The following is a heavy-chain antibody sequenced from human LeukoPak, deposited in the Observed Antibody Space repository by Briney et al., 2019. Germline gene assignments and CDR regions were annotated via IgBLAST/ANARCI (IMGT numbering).Heavy chain of an antibody. J-gene: IGHJ4*02. CDR3: ARGKLDY. Sequence: ASVKVSCKASGYTFTSYDINWVRQATGQGLEWMGWMNPNSANTGYAQKFQGRVTMTRNTSITTAYMELNSLRSDDTAVYYCARGKLDYWGRGTLVTVSS. V-gene: IGHV1-8*01. CDR2: MNPNSANT. CDR1: GYTFTSYD.